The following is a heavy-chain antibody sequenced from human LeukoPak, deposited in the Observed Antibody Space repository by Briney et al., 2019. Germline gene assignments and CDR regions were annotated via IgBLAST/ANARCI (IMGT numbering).Heavy chain of an antibody. Sequence: SETLSLTCTVSGGSISSGAYYWSWIRQPPGKGLEWIGEINHSGSTNYNPSLKSRVTISVDTSKNQFSLKLSSVTAADTAVYYCARGGFRRVQVDAFDIWGQGTMVTVSS. CDR2: INHSGST. D-gene: IGHD3-10*01. CDR1: GGSISSGAYY. V-gene: IGHV4-39*07. J-gene: IGHJ3*02. CDR3: ARGGFRRVQVDAFDI.